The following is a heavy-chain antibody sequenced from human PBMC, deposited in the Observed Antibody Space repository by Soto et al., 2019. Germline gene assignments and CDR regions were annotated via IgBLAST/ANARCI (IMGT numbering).Heavy chain of an antibody. J-gene: IGHJ5*02. CDR2: IRGFSPYT. V-gene: IGHV3-23*01. D-gene: IGHD1-26*01. CDR3: AKNQGVELVPLATVDWFDP. CDR1: GFTFRTYT. Sequence: GGSLRLSCVASGFTFRTYTMNWVRQAPGKGLEWVSGIRGFSPYTFYAESVKGRFTISRDNSKSTVYLELNNLSAEDTAVYHCAKNQGVELVPLATVDWFDPWGQGSVVTVSS.